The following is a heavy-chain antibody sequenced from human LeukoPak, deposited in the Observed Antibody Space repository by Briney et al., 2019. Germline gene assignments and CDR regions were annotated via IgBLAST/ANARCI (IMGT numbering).Heavy chain of an antibody. CDR3: ARLDSSGYGDI. CDR1: GGSISSYY. CDR2: IYYSGST. D-gene: IGHD3-22*01. V-gene: IGHV4-59*01. J-gene: IGHJ3*02. Sequence: SETLSLTCTVSGGSISSYYWSWIRQPPGKGLEWIGYIYYSGSTNYNPSLKSRVTISVDTSKNQFSLKLSSVTAADTAVYYCARLDSSGYGDIWGQGTMVTVSS.